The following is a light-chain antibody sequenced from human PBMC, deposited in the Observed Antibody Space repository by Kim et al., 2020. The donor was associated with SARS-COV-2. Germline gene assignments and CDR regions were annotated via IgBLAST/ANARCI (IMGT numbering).Light chain of an antibody. CDR3: NSRDSNDNVV. Sequence: VAFVQTVRITCQGDSLRSYYATWYQQKPGQAPILVIYGKNNRPSGIPDRFSGSSSGNTASLTITGTQAGDEADYYCNSRDSNDNVVFGGGTQLTFL. V-gene: IGLV3-19*01. J-gene: IGLJ2*01. CDR2: GKN. CDR1: SLRSYY.